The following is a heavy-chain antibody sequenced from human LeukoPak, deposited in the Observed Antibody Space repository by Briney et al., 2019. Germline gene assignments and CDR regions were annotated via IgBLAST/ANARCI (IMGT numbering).Heavy chain of an antibody. CDR2: IYHSGST. Sequence: PSQTLYLTCVVSGGSISSAGYSWGWIRQPPRKSLEWGGFIYHSGSTYYNPSLNSRVTISVDTSKNQFSLKLTSVTAADTAVYYCASRYSSSWYYFDYWGQGSLVTVSS. V-gene: IGHV4-30-2*01. CDR3: ASRYSSSWYYFDY. D-gene: IGHD6-13*01. J-gene: IGHJ4*02. CDR1: GGSISSAGYS.